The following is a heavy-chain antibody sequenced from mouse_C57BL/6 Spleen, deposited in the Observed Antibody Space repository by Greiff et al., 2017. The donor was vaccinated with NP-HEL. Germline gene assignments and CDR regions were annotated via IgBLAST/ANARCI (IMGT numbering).Heavy chain of an antibody. D-gene: IGHD4-1*01. CDR2: ISDGGSYT. J-gene: IGHJ3*01. Sequence: EVKLVESGGGLVKPGGSLKLSCAASGFTFSSYAMSWVRQTPEKRLEWVATISDGGSYTYYPDNVKGRFTISRDNAKNNLYLQMSHLKSEDTAMYYCAREGDWDKFAYWGQGTLVTVSA. CDR3: AREGDWDKFAY. V-gene: IGHV5-4*01. CDR1: GFTFSSYA.